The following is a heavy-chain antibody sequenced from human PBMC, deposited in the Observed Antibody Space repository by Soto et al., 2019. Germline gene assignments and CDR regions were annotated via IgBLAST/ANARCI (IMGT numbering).Heavy chain of an antibody. CDR3: ATVLSRGFLEWLSADDAFDI. V-gene: IGHV1-24*01. J-gene: IGHJ3*02. CDR2: FDPEDGET. CDR1: GYTLTELS. Sequence: ASVKVSCKVSGYTLTELSMHWVRQAPGKGLEWMGGFDPEDGETIYAPKFQGRVTMTEDTSTDTAYMELSSLRSEDTAVYYCATVLSRGFLEWLSADDAFDIWGQGTMVTVSS. D-gene: IGHD3-3*01.